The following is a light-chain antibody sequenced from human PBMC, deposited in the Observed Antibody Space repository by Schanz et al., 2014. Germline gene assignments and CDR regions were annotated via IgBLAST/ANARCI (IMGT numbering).Light chain of an antibody. CDR2: GAS. Sequence: EIVLTQSPGTLSLSPGERATFSCRASQSVSSSYLAWYQQKPGQAPRLLIYGASSRATGIPDRFSGSGSGTDFTLTISSLQPEDFALYYCKQTLTTPIPFGQGTRLEIK. V-gene: IGKV3-20*01. CDR1: QSVSSSY. CDR3: KQTLTTPIP. J-gene: IGKJ5*01.